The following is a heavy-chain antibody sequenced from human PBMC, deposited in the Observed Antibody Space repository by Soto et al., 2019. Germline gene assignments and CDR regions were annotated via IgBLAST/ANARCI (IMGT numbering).Heavy chain of an antibody. V-gene: IGHV1-8*01. Sequence: ASVKVSSNASGYTFTSYDINWVRQATGQGLEGMGRMNPNSGNTGYAQKAQGRVTMTRNTSISTAYMELSSMRSEDKAVYYCAGGTSSYDILTGYYPYCYYFYGMDVWGKGTTVTVSS. D-gene: IGHD3-9*01. CDR1: GYTFTSYD. CDR3: AGGTSSYDILTGYYPYCYYFYGMDV. CDR2: MNPNSGNT. J-gene: IGHJ6*04.